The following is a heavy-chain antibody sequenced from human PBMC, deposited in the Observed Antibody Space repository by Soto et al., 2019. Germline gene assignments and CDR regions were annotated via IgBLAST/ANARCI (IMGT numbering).Heavy chain of an antibody. CDR2: IHSDGSST. Sequence: PGGSLRLSCAASGFTFSTYLMHWVRQAPGKGLVWVSCIHSDGSSTNYADSVKGRFTISRDNAKNTLYLQMNGLRAEDTAVYYCARQVLYGFDIWGQGTMVTVSS. CDR1: GFTFSTYL. J-gene: IGHJ3*02. D-gene: IGHD2-2*01. V-gene: IGHV3-74*01. CDR3: ARQVLYGFDI.